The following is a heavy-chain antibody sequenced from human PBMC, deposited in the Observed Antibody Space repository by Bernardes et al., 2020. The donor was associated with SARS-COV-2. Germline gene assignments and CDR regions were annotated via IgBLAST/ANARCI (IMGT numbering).Heavy chain of an antibody. CDR3: ARAPTEYCSGDGCYSHVDYFYYGMDV. J-gene: IGHJ6*02. Sequence: ALRLSCAASGFTVSTNDMSWVRQAPGKGLEWVSVIYSAGGTYYADSVRGRFTLSRDNSKNTLNLQMDSLRTDDTAVYYCARAPTEYCSGDGCYSHVDYFYYGMDVWGQGTTVTVSS. CDR2: IYSAGGT. D-gene: IGHD2-15*01. CDR1: GFTVSTND. V-gene: IGHV3-66*02.